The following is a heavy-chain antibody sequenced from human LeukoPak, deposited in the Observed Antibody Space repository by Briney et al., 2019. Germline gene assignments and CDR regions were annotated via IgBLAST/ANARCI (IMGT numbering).Heavy chain of an antibody. CDR3: ARDRRSGYWYFDL. V-gene: IGHV4-59*01. J-gene: IGHJ2*01. D-gene: IGHD1-26*01. CDR2: IYYSGST. CDR1: GGSISSYY. Sequence: SETLSLTCTVSGGSISSYYWSWIRQPPGKGLEWIGYIYYSGSTNYNPSLKSRVTISVDTSKNQFSLKLSSVTAADTAVYYCARDRRSGYWYFDLWGRGTLVTVSS.